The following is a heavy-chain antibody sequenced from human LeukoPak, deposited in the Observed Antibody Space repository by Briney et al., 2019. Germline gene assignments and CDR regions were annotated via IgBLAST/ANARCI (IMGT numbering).Heavy chain of an antibody. CDR1: GFTLISYW. J-gene: IGHJ6*03. CDR3: ARADSSIAARLSRSSIFNYYYYMGV. V-gene: IGHV3-7*01. CDR2: IKQDGSEK. D-gene: IGHD6-6*01. Sequence: AGGSLRLSCAASGFTLISYWMTWVRQAPGKGLEWVANIKQDGSEKYYVDSVKGRFTISRDNAKNSLYLQMNSLRDEDTAVYYCARADSSIAARLSRSSIFNYYYYMGVWGKGTTVTVSS.